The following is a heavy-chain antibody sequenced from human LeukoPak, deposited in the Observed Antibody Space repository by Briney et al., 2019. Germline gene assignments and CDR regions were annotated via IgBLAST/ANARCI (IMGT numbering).Heavy chain of an antibody. CDR1: GGSISSSSYY. V-gene: IGHV4-61*05. CDR2: IYYSGST. J-gene: IGHJ1*01. CDR3: ARHLRWAEYFQH. Sequence: SETLSLTCTVSGGSISSSSYYWSWIRQPPGKGLEWIGYIYYSGSTNYNPSLKSRVTISVDTSKNQFSLKLSSVTAADTAVYYCARHLRWAEYFQHWGQGTLVTVSS.